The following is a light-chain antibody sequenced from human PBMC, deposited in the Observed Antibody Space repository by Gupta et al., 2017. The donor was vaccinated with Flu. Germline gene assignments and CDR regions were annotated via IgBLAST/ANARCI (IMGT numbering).Light chain of an antibody. CDR3: HQYSCNWGTS. CDR1: QNIITS. Sequence: QMTQSPSTLSASVGDRVTITCRASQNIITSLAWYQQKSGKAPKLLIYKASSLESGVPSRFSGSGSGTEFTLTISSLQPDDFATYYCHQYSCNWGTSFGQGT. V-gene: IGKV1-5*03. CDR2: KAS. J-gene: IGKJ1*01.